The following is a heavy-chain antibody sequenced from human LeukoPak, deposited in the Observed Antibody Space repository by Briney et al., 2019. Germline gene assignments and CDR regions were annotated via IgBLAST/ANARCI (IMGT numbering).Heavy chain of an antibody. CDR3: AKRGVVIRVILVGFHKEAYYFDS. V-gene: IGHV3-23*01. J-gene: IGHJ4*02. Sequence: GSLRLSCAVSGITLSNYGMSWVRLAPGKGLEWVAGISGSGGRTNYADSVKGRFTISRDNAKNTLYLQMNSLRAEDTAVYFCAKRGVVIRVILVGFHKEAYYFDSWGQGALVTVSS. CDR1: GITLSNYG. D-gene: IGHD3-22*01. CDR2: ISGSGGRT.